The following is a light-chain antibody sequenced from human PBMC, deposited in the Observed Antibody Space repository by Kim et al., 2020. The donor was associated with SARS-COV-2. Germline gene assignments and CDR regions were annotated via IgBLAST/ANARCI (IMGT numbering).Light chain of an antibody. J-gene: IGKJ2*01. CDR3: QQLSDYPYT. V-gene: IGKV1D-13*01. CDR1: QGISSY. Sequence: AIHLTQSPSSLSASVGDRVTITCRASQGISSYLAWYQQKPGKAPELLIYGASSLVSGVPSRFSGSRSGTDFTLTISSLQAEDFATYYCQQLSDYPYTFGQGTKLEI. CDR2: GAS.